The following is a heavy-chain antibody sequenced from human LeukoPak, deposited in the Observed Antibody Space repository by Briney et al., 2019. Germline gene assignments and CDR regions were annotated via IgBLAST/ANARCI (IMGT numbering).Heavy chain of an antibody. V-gene: IGHV3-74*01. Sequence: GGSLRLSCAASGFSFSGYWMHWVRQAPGKGLVWVSVINSDGSFTTYGDFVKGRFTISRDNAKNTLYLQMNSLRAEDTAVYYCARSYGSGNYFDYWGQGALVTVSS. CDR2: INSDGSFT. CDR1: GFSFSGYW. D-gene: IGHD3-10*01. J-gene: IGHJ4*02. CDR3: ARSYGSGNYFDY.